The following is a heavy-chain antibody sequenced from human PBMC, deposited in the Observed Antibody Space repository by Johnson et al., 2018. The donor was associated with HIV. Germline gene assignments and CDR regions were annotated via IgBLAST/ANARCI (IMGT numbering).Heavy chain of an antibody. Sequence: VQLVESGGGLVQPGGSLRLSCAASGFTFSSYAMSWVRQAPGKGLEWVSAISGSGGSTYYADSVKGRFTISRANSKNSLYLQMNSLRAEDTAVYYCAKEIGQYYYESSGYAFDMWGQGTMVTVSS. J-gene: IGHJ3*02. CDR1: GFTFSSYA. CDR2: ISGSGGST. V-gene: IGHV3-23*04. CDR3: AKEIGQYYYESSGYAFDM. D-gene: IGHD3-22*01.